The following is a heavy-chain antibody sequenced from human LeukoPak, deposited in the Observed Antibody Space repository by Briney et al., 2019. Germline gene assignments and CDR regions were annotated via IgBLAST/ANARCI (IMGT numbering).Heavy chain of an antibody. J-gene: IGHJ5*02. CDR3: ARKDGDL. V-gene: IGHV4-59*08. Sequence: SETLSLTCTVSGGSISNYHWSWIRQSPGKGLEWIGYIYYSGNTNYNPSLKSRLTISLDTSKNQVSLRLSSVTAADTAVYHCARKDGDLWGQGTLVTVSS. CDR1: GGSISNYH. CDR2: IYYSGNT.